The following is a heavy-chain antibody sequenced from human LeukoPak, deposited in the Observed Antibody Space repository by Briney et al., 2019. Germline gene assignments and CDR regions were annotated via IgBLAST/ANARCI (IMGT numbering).Heavy chain of an antibody. CDR1: GFTFSSYG. D-gene: IGHD1-26*01. CDR3: AKDINRGRELGAFDI. V-gene: IGHV3-30*18. J-gene: IGHJ3*02. CDR2: ISYDGSNK. Sequence: PGGSLRLSCAASGFTFSSYGMHWVRQAPGKGLEWVAVISYDGSNKYYADSVKGRFTISRDNSKNTLYLQMNSLRAEDTAVYYCAKDINRGRELGAFDIWGQGTTVTVSS.